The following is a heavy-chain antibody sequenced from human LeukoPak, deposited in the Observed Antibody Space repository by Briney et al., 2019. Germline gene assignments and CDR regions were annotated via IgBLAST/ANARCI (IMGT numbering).Heavy chain of an antibody. D-gene: IGHD1-14*01. CDR1: GFIFSSYA. CDR3: AKVSGGGLYYDGMDV. J-gene: IGHJ6*02. CDR2: ISGSGSNT. V-gene: IGHV3-23*01. Sequence: PGGSLRLSCAASGFIFSSYAMSWVRQAPGKGLEWVSVISGSGSNTYYADSVKGRFTISRDNSKNTLYLQMNSLRAEDTAVYYCAKVSGGGLYYDGMDVWGQGTTVTVSS.